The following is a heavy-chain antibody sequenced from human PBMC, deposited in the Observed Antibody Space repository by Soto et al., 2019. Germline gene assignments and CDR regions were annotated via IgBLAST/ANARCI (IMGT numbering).Heavy chain of an antibody. CDR2: IDPSDSYT. Sequence: PGESLKISCKCSGYSFTIYWISWVRQMPGKGLEWMGRIDPSDSYTNYSPSFQGHVTISADKSISTAYLQWSSLKASDTAMYYCERLTFDSSGYYYYGMDVWGQGTTVTVSS. CDR1: GYSFTIYW. J-gene: IGHJ6*02. V-gene: IGHV5-10-1*01. D-gene: IGHD3-22*01. CDR3: ERLTFDSSGYYYYGMDV.